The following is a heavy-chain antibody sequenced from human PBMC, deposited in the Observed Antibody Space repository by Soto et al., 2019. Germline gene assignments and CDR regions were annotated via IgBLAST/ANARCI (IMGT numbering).Heavy chain of an antibody. J-gene: IGHJ5*02. D-gene: IGHD2-15*01. CDR2: ISPGSRYP. Sequence: PGGSLRLSCPVSGFTFGYSYMSWIRQAPGKGLEWLSYISPGSRYPAYADSVKGRFTISRDNAKRSLYLQMMSLTAEDTAIYYCVRGGGGGLFDPWGQGTMVTVSS. V-gene: IGHV3-11*06. CDR3: VRGGGGGLFDP. CDR1: GFTFGYSY.